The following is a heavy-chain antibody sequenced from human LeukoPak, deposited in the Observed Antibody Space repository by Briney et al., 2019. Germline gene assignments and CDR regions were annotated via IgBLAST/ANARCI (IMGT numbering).Heavy chain of an antibody. CDR1: GFTFSDHY. J-gene: IGHJ4*02. V-gene: IGHV3-72*01. CDR2: ARNRGNGYTT. CDR3: ARIMRVDYGTYYFDY. Sequence: GGSLRLSRAASGFTFSDHYIDWVRQAPGKGLEWVGRARNRGNGYTTQYAASVKGRFTFSRDDSENTVYLQMNSLKTEDTAVYFCARIMRVDYGTYYFDYWGQGTLVTVSS. D-gene: IGHD4/OR15-4a*01.